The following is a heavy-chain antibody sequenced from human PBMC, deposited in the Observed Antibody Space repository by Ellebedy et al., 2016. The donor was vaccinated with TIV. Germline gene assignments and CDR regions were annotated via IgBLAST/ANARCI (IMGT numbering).Heavy chain of an antibody. CDR3: AKGFLEPNGIVIDY. CDR2: ISWDGGST. V-gene: IGHV3-43*01. CDR1: GFTFDDYT. Sequence: GGSLRLXXAASGFTFDDYTMHWVRQAPGKGLEWVSLISWDGGSTYYADSVKGRFTISRDNSKNSLYLQMNSLRTEDTALYYCAKGFLEPNGIVIDYWGQGTLVTVSS. D-gene: IGHD1-1*01. J-gene: IGHJ4*02.